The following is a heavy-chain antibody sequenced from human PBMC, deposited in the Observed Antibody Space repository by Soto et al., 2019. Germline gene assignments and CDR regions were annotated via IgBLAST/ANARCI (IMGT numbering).Heavy chain of an antibody. CDR2: INHSGST. CDR3: ARGRCFWSLVRPYYFVY. CDR1: GGSFSGYY. D-gene: IGHD3-3*01. J-gene: IGHJ4*02. Sequence: SETLSLTCAVYGGSFSGYYWSWIRQPPGKGLEWIGEINHSGSTNYNPSLKSRVTISVDTSKNQFSLKLSSVTAADTAVYYCARGRCFWSLVRPYYFVYSGPGPLVTVS. V-gene: IGHV4-34*01.